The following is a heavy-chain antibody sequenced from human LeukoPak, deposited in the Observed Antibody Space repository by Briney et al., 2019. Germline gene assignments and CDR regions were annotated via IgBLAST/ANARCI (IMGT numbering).Heavy chain of an antibody. CDR1: GFTFSSYS. CDR2: IGSNIGGSVSVM. V-gene: IGHV3-48*04. J-gene: IGHJ4*02. Sequence: PGGSLRLSCAASGFTFSSYSMNWVRLAPGKGLEWISYIGSNIGGSVSVMFYADSVKGRFTISRDNARNSVYLQMDSLRADDTAVYFCARGSRRLEYWGQGTLVTVSS. CDR3: ARGSRRLEY.